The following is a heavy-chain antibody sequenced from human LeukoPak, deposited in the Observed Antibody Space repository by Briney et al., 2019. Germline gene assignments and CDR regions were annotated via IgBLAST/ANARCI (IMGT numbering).Heavy chain of an antibody. CDR1: GFTFSSYA. V-gene: IGHV3-30*04. Sequence: GGSLRLSCAASGFTFSSYAMHWVRQAPGKGLEWVAVISYDGSNKYYADSVKGRFTIPRDNSKNTLYLQMNSLRAEDTAVYYCARVILRYFDWLLQRPLDYWGQGTLVTVSS. CDR3: ARVILRYFDWLLQRPLDY. CDR2: ISYDGSNK. D-gene: IGHD3-9*01. J-gene: IGHJ4*02.